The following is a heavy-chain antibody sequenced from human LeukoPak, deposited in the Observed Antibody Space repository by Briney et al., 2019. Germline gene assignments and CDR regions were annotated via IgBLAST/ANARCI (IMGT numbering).Heavy chain of an antibody. Sequence: SETLSLTCTVSGGSISSSSYYWGWIRQPPGKGLEWIGSIYYSGSTYYNPSLKSRVTISVDTSKNQFSLKLSSVTAADTAVYYCARALRWSLLDYWGQGTLVTVSS. CDR3: ARALRWSLLDY. D-gene: IGHD4-23*01. V-gene: IGHV4-39*07. CDR2: IYYSGST. CDR1: GGSISSSSYY. J-gene: IGHJ4*02.